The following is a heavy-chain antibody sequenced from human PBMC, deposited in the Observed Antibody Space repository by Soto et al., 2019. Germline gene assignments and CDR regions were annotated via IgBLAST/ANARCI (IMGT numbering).Heavy chain of an antibody. Sequence: QVQLVQSGAEVKKPGSSVKVSCKASGGTFSSYAINWVRQAPGQGLEWMGGIIPIFATADSAHKFQGRVTITADESTRTAYMQLSSLISEDTAVYYCAQCLLGVNYYYGMDVWGQVTTVTVSS. CDR2: IIPIFATA. D-gene: IGHD6-19*01. J-gene: IGHJ6*02. CDR3: AQCLLGVNYYYGMDV. V-gene: IGHV1-69*12. CDR1: GGTFSSYA.